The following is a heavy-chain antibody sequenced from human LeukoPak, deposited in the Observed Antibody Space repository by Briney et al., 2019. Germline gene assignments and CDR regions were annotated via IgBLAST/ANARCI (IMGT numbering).Heavy chain of an antibody. J-gene: IGHJ4*02. Sequence: GGSLRLSCAASGFTFSSSDLHWVRQAPGKGLEWVAVISYGGSNRYYADSVKGRSTISRDNPKNTLYLQMNSLRTEDTAVYYCAKDLQGHYALDYWGQGTLVTVSS. V-gene: IGHV3-30*18. CDR3: AKDLQGHYALDY. CDR2: ISYGGSNR. D-gene: IGHD2-2*01. CDR1: GFTFSSSD.